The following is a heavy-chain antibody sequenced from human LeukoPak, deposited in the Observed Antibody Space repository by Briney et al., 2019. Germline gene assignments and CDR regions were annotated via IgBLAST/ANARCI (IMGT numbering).Heavy chain of an antibody. V-gene: IGHV3-23*01. CDR3: AKDPMTSVTTTAY. CDR1: GFTFSSYA. D-gene: IGHD4-17*01. CDR2: ISDTGDST. Sequence: GGSLRLTCTASGFTFSSYAMSWVRQAPGKGLEWVSSISDTGDSTYYADSVKGRFTISRDNSKNTLYLQMNSLRAEDTAVYYCAKDPMTSVTTTAYWGQGTLVTVSS. J-gene: IGHJ4*02.